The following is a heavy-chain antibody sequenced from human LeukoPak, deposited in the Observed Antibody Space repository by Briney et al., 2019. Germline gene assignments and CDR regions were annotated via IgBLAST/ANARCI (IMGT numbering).Heavy chain of an antibody. CDR2: ISAYNGNT. CDR1: GYTFTSYG. J-gene: IGHJ4*02. V-gene: IGHV1-18*01. CDR3: ARDYSAASNFWSGYRRPYFDY. Sequence: ASVKVSCKASGYTFTSYGISWVRQAPGQGLEWMGWISAYNGNTNYAQKLQGRVTMTTDRSTSTAYMELRSLRSDDTAVYYCARDYSAASNFWSGYRRPYFDYWGQGTLVTVSS. D-gene: IGHD3-3*01.